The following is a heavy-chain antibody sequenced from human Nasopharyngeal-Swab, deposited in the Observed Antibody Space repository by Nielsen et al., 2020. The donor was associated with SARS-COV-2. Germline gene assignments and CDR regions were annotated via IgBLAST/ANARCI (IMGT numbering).Heavy chain of an antibody. CDR3: AKDLRGPYFF. CDR2: NVGSGDISGSGGST. V-gene: IGHV3-23*01. J-gene: IGHJ4*02. Sequence: VRQAPGKGLEWVAANVGSGDISGSGGSTYYADSVKGRFTISRDNSKNTLSLQMNSLRAEDTAVYYCAKDLRGPYFFWGQGTLVTVSS. D-gene: IGHD2/OR15-2a*01.